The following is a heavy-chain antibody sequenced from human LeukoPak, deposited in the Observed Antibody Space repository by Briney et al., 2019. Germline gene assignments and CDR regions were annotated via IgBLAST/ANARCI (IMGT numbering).Heavy chain of an antibody. J-gene: IGHJ4*02. D-gene: IGHD3-3*01. Sequence: PGGSLRLSCAASGFTFSDYYMSWIRQAPGKGLEWVSYISSSGSTIYYADSVKGRFTISRDNAKNSLYLQMNSLRAEDTAVYYCARELERPLRLLDYWGQGTLVTVSS. CDR1: GFTFSDYY. V-gene: IGHV3-11*01. CDR2: ISSSGSTI. CDR3: ARELERPLRLLDY.